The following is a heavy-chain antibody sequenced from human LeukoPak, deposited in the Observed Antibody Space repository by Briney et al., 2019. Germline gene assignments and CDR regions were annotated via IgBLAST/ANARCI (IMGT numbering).Heavy chain of an antibody. CDR2: ISYDGNNK. Sequence: GGSLRLSCAASGFTLSSYVMHWVRQAPGKGLEWVAGISYDGNNKYYAESVKGRFTISRDNSKNTLYLQMNSLRAEDTAVYYCAKDWVVRGVISYWGQGTLVTVYS. D-gene: IGHD3-10*01. CDR1: GFTLSSYV. J-gene: IGHJ4*02. CDR3: AKDWVVRGVISY. V-gene: IGHV3-30*18.